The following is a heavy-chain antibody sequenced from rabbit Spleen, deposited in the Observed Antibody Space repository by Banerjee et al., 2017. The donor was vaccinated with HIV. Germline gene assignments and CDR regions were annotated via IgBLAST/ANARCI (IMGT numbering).Heavy chain of an antibody. CDR1: GVSFSGNSY. J-gene: IGHJ6*01. Sequence: QSLEESGGDLVKPGASLTLTCIASGVSFSGNSYMCWVRQAPGKGLEWVVCIDAGSSGFTYFASWAIGRFTISKTSSTTVTLQMTSLTAADTATYFCARDTASSFSSYGMDLWGQGTLVTVS. CDR2: IDAGSSGFT. CDR3: ARDTASSFSSYGMDL. D-gene: IGHD8-1*01. V-gene: IGHV1S40*01.